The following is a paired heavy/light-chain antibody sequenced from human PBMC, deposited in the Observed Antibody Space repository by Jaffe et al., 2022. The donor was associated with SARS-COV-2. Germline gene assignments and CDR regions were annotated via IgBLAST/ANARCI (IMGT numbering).Heavy chain of an antibody. V-gene: IGHV3-21*02. CDR1: GFTFSSYN. D-gene: IGHD6-25*01. J-gene: IGHJ3*02. CDR3: VRRNGYTSGAFDI. Sequence: EVQLVESGGGLVKPGGSLRLSCEASGFTFSSYNMNWVRQAPGKGLQWVSSIITSSTYIYYADSVKGRFTISRDNAKNSLYLQMNSLRAEDTGVYYCVRRNGYTSGAFDIWGQGTMVTVSS. CDR2: IITSSTYI.
Light chain of an antibody. J-gene: IGLJ3*02. CDR2: YDT. Sequence: SYVLTQPPSLSEAPGKTARITCGGDNIASKGVHWYQQKPGQAPVLLIYYDTDRPSGIPERFSGSSSGNTATLTISRVEAGDEADYYCQVWENNSDHPVFGGGTKLTVL. CDR1: NIASKG. CDR3: QVWENNSDHPV. V-gene: IGLV3-21*01.